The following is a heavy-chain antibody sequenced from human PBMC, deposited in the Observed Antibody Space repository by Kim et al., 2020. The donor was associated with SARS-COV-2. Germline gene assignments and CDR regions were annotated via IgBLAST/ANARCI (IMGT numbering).Heavy chain of an antibody. Sequence: GGSLRLSCRTSGFTFSDHYMSWIRQAPGKGLEWISFINDRGRGPDIYYADSVKGRFTISRDNAANSLYLQMNDLRAEDTAIYYCARCLSGSGSYYEYYM. CDR2: INDRGRGPDI. CDR3: ARCLSGSGSYYEYYM. J-gene: IGHJ6*03. D-gene: IGHD3-10*01. V-gene: IGHV3-11*01. CDR1: GFTFSDHY.